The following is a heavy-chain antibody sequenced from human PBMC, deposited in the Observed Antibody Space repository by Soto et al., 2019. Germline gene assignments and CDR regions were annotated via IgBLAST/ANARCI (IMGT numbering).Heavy chain of an antibody. V-gene: IGHV3-7*01. Sequence: PGGSLRLSCVASGFTFNNYWMTWLRQAPGKGLEWVAHIKGDGSEISYVDYVKGRFTISRDNAKNSLYLQMNSLRAEDTAVYYCARFHPESLLAEYYFDFWGQGTLVTVSS. J-gene: IGHJ4*02. D-gene: IGHD3-3*02. CDR2: IKGDGSEI. CDR1: GFTFNNYW. CDR3: ARFHPESLLAEYYFDF.